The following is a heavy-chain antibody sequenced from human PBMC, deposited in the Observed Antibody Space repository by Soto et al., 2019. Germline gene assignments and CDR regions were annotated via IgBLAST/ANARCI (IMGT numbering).Heavy chain of an antibody. CDR2: INPNSGGT. D-gene: IGHD1-26*01. CDR3: ARETSSGSYFDY. CDR1: GYTFTGYY. V-gene: IGHV1-2*02. J-gene: IGHJ4*02. Sequence: ASVKVSCKASGYTFTGYYMHWVRQAPGQGLEWMGWINPNSGGTNYAQKFQGRVTMTRDTSISTAYMELSRLRSDDTAVYYCARETSSGSYFDYWGQGTLVTVSS.